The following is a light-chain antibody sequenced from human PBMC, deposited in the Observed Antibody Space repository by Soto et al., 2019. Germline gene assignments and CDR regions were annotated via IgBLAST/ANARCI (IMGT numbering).Light chain of an antibody. CDR1: QSLLHITGETF. CDR2: EVS. J-gene: IGKJ5*01. CDR3: MQSTQLPPT. Sequence: DVVMTQTPLSLSVAPGQPASSSCKSSQSLLHITGETFLFWYLQKPGQSPQLLIYEVSTRGSGVPDRFSGSGSGTDFTLEISRVETDDVGIYYCMQSTQLPPTFGQGTRLEI. V-gene: IGKV2D-29*02.